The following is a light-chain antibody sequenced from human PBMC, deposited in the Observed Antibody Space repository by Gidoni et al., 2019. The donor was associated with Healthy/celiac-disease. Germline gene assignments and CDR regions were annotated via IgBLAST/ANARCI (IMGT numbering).Light chain of an antibody. CDR2: EVS. Sequence: GSPGQSITISCTGTSSDVGGYNYVSWYQQHPGKAPKLMIYEVSTRPSGVSNRFSGSKSGNTASLTISGLQAEDEADYYCSSYTSSSTLVFGGGTKLTVL. V-gene: IGLV2-14*01. J-gene: IGLJ2*01. CDR1: SSDVGGYNY. CDR3: SSYTSSSTLV.